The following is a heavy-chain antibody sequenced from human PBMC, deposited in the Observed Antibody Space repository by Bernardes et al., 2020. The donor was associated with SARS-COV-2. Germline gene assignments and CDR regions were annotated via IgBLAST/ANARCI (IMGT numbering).Heavy chain of an antibody. V-gene: IGHV3-7*01. CDR2: IKQDGSEK. CDR1: GFTFSSSC. D-gene: IGHD6-19*01. J-gene: IGHJ4*02. Sequence: GGSLRLSCAVSGFTFSSSCMSWARQTPGKGLEWVAYIKQDGSEKHYVDSVRGRFTISRDNAKNSLYLQMNSLRVDDTAIYYCGKGGWYPDYWGQGTLVTVSS. CDR3: GKGGWYPDY.